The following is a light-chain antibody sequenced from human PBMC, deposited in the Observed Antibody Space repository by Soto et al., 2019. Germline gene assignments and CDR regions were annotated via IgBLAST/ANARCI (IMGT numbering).Light chain of an antibody. CDR3: CSYAGSCYV. J-gene: IGLJ1*01. V-gene: IGLV2-11*01. CDR1: RSDVGGYNY. Sequence: QSALTQPRSVSGSPGQSVTISCTGTRSDVGGYNYVSWYQQHPGKAPKLMIYDVSKRPSGVPDRFSGSKSGNTASLTISGLQAEDEGDYYCCSYAGSCYVFGTGTKLTVL. CDR2: DVS.